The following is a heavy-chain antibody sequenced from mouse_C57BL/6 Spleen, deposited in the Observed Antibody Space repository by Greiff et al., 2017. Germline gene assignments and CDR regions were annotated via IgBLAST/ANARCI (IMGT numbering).Heavy chain of an antibody. CDR1: GYTFTSYW. CDR3: ARSDYYGSFYYAMDY. J-gene: IGHJ4*01. D-gene: IGHD1-1*01. V-gene: IGHV1-53*01. Sequence: VQLQQPGTELVKPGASVKLSCKASGYTFTSYWMHWVKQRPGQGLEWIGNINPSNGGTNYNEKFKSKATLTVDKSSSTAYMQLSILTSEDSAVYYCARSDYYGSFYYAMDYWGQGTSVTVSS. CDR2: INPSNGGT.